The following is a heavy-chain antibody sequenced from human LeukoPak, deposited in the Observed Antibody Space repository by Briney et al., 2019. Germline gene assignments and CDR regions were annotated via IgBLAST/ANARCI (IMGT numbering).Heavy chain of an antibody. Sequence: SVKVSCKASGGTFSSYAISWVRQAPGQGLGWMGRIIPILGIANYAQKFQGRVTITADKSTSTAYMELSSLRSEDTAVYYCARQIIVGASEGYAFDIWGQGTMVTVSS. CDR1: GGTFSSYA. J-gene: IGHJ3*02. CDR3: ARQIIVGASEGYAFDI. CDR2: IIPILGIA. V-gene: IGHV1-69*04. D-gene: IGHD1-26*01.